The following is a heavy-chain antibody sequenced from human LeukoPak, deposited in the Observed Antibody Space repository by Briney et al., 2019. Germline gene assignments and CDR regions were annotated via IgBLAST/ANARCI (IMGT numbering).Heavy chain of an antibody. CDR1: GFTFSSYA. V-gene: IGHV3-30-3*01. CDR2: ISYDGSNK. D-gene: IGHD1-26*01. CDR3: AGDEVGAFDY. Sequence: GMSLRLSCAASGFTFSSYAMHWVRQAPGKGLEWVAVISYDGSNKYYADSVKGRFTISRDNSKNTLYLQMNSLRAEDTAVYYCAGDEVGAFDYWGQGTLVTVSS. J-gene: IGHJ4*02.